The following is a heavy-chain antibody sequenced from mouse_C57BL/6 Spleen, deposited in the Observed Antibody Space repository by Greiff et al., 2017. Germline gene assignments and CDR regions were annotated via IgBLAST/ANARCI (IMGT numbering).Heavy chain of an antibody. V-gene: IGHV1-61*01. Sequence: VQLQQSGAELVRPGSSVKLSCKASGYTFTSYWMDWVKQRPGQGLEWIGNIYPSDSETHYNQKFKDKATLTVDKSSSTAYMQLSSLTSEDSAVYYCARGVYYYGSSPYYFDYWGQGTTLTVSS. J-gene: IGHJ2*01. D-gene: IGHD1-1*01. CDR1: GYTFTSYW. CDR3: ARGVYYYGSSPYYFDY. CDR2: IYPSDSET.